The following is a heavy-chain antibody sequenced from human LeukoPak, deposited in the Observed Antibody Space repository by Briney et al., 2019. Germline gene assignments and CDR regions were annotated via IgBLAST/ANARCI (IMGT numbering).Heavy chain of an antibody. V-gene: IGHV4-59*01. J-gene: IGHJ1*01. D-gene: IGHD1-26*01. Sequence: SETLSLTCAVYGGSFSGYYWSWIRQPPGKGLEWIGYIYYSGSTNYNPSLKSRVTISVDTSKNQFSLKLSSVTAADTAVYYCARVGATSEYFQHWGQGTLVTVSS. CDR3: ARVGATSEYFQH. CDR1: GGSFSGYY. CDR2: IYYSGST.